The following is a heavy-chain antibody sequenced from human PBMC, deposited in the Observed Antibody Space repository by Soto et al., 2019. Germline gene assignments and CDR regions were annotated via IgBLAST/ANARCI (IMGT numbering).Heavy chain of an antibody. D-gene: IGHD5-18*01. CDR3: AREVIRGYSYGYFDY. V-gene: IGHV4-34*01. CDR2: INHSGST. Sequence: PSETLSLTCAVDGGSFSGYYWSWIRQPPGKGLEWIGEINHSGSTNYNPSLKSRVTISVDTSKNQFSLKLSSVTAADTAVYYCAREVIRGYSYGYFDYWGQGTLVTVSS. J-gene: IGHJ4*02. CDR1: GGSFSGYY.